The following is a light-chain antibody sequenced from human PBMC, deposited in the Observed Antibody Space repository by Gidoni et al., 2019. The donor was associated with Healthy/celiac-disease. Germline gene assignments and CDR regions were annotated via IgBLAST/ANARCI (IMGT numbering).Light chain of an antibody. CDR2: DAS. J-gene: IGKJ1*01. V-gene: IGKV1-5*01. CDR3: QQYNSYPWT. CDR1: QRISSW. Sequence: DIQMTQSPSTLSASVGDRVTITCRASQRISSWLAWYQQKPRKGPKLLIDDASSLESGVPSRCSGSGSGTEFTLTISSLQPDDFATYYCQQYNSYPWTFGQGTKVEIK.